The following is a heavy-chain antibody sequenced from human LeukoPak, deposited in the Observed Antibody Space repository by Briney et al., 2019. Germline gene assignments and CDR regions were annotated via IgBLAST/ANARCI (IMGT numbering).Heavy chain of an antibody. CDR1: GGSISSYY. D-gene: IGHD6-13*01. J-gene: IGHJ6*02. CDR2: IYYSGST. CDR3: AGLIAAAGTNKRDYYYYGMDV. V-gene: IGHV4-59*01. Sequence: SETLPLTCTVTGGSISSYYWSWIRQPPGKGLEWIGYIYYSGSTNYNPSLKSRVTISVDTSKNQFSLMLSSVTAADTAVYYCAGLIAAAGTNKRDYYYYGMDVWGQGTTVTVSS.